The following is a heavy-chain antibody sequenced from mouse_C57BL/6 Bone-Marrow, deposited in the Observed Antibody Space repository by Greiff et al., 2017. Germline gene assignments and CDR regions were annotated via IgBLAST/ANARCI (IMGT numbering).Heavy chain of an antibody. Sequence: EVKLVESGGGLVKPGGSLKLSCAASGFTFSSYAMSWVRQTPEKRLEWVATISDGGSYTYYPDNVKGRFTISRDNAKNNLYLQMSHLKSEDTAMYYCARGSIYYDYDWFAYWGQGTLVTVSA. CDR2: ISDGGSYT. V-gene: IGHV5-4*03. CDR3: ARGSIYYDYDWFAY. CDR1: GFTFSSYA. D-gene: IGHD2-4*01. J-gene: IGHJ3*01.